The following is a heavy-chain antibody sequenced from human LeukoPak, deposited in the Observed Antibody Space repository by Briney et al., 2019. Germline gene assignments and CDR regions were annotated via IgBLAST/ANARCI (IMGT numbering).Heavy chain of an antibody. J-gene: IGHJ5*02. D-gene: IGHD5-18*01. CDR1: GGSFSGYY. CDR2: INHSGST. CDR3: ARNSYGHLNWFDP. V-gene: IGHV4-34*01. Sequence: SETLSLTCAVYGGSFSGYYWSWIRQPPGKGLEWIGEINHSGSTNYNPSLKSRVTISVDTSKNQFSLKLSSVTAADTAVYYCARNSYGHLNWFDPWGQGTLVTVSS.